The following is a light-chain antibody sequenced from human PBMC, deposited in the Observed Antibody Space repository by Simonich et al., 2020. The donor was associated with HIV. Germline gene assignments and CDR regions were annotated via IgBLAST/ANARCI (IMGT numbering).Light chain of an antibody. CDR2: GAS. CDR1: QDINNY. J-gene: IGKJ1*01. V-gene: IGKV1-33*01. CDR3: QQYDNLPWT. Sequence: DIQMTQSPSSLSASVGDRVTLTCQESQDINNYLNWYQQKPGKAPNLLIYGASNLETGVPTRFSGGGSGTDFTFTISSLQPEDIGTYYCQQYDNLPWTFGQGTKVEIK.